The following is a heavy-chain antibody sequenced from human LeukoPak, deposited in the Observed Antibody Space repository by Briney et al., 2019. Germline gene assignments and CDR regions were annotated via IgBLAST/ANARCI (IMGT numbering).Heavy chain of an antibody. V-gene: IGHV4-59*01. Sequence: SETLSLTCTVSGVSISSYYWSWIRQPPGKGLEWIGYLYYSGNTNYNPSLKSRVTMSVDTSKNQFSLKLGSVTAADTAVYYCARAGGGYSFNYWGQGTLVTVSS. CDR1: GVSISSYY. CDR2: LYYSGNT. J-gene: IGHJ4*02. D-gene: IGHD2-15*01. CDR3: ARAGGGYSFNY.